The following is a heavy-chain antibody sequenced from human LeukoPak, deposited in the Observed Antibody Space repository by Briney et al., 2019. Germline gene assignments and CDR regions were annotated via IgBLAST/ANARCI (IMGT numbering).Heavy chain of an antibody. CDR2: ISGSGGST. CDR3: AKGSVAGTEYFQH. D-gene: IGHD6-19*01. V-gene: IGHV3-23*01. J-gene: IGHJ1*01. Sequence: GGSLRLSCPATGFTFSRYAMSWVRQAPGKGLEWVSAISGSGGSTYYADSVKGRFTISRDNSKNTLYLQMNSLRAEDTAVYYCAKGSVAGTEYFQHWGQGTLVTVSS. CDR1: GFTFSRYA.